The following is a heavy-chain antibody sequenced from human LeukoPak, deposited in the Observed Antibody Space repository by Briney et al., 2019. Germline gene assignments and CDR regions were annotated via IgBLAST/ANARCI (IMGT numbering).Heavy chain of an antibody. Sequence: SVRVSCKASGGTFSSYAISWVRQAPGQGLEWMGRIIPILGIANYAQKFQGRVTITADKSTSTAYMELSSLRSEDTAVYYCARDGLFDYWGQGTLVTVSS. CDR2: IIPILGIA. V-gene: IGHV1-69*04. CDR1: GGTFSSYA. D-gene: IGHD3/OR15-3a*01. J-gene: IGHJ4*02. CDR3: ARDGLFDY.